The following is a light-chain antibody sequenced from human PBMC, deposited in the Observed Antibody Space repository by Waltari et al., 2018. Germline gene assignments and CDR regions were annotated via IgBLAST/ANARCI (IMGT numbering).Light chain of an antibody. CDR1: GSAVGSYFL. Sequence: QSPLTQPAAVSGSPGQSITISCTGSGSAVGSYFLVSWYQQNPGKAPRLLIYAASRRPSGVSTRFSGSKSDNTASLTISGLQAEDEADYYCCSYAGTNTLLFGGGTKVTVL. CDR3: CSYAGTNTLL. J-gene: IGLJ2*01. CDR2: AAS. V-gene: IGLV2-23*01.